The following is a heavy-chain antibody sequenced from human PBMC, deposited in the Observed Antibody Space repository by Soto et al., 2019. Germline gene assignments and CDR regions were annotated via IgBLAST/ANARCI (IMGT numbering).Heavy chain of an antibody. CDR2: ISSSSSTI. V-gene: IGHV3-48*01. CDR1: GFTFSSYS. CDR3: AGTYDFWSGYYYYYYYGMDV. D-gene: IGHD3-3*01. J-gene: IGHJ6*02. Sequence: EVQLVESGGGLVQPGGSLRLSCAASGFTFSSYSMNWVRQAPGKGLEWVSYISSSSSTIYYADSVKGRFTISRDNAKNSLYLQMNSLRFEDAAVYYCAGTYDFWSGYYYYYYYGMDVWGQGTTVTVSS.